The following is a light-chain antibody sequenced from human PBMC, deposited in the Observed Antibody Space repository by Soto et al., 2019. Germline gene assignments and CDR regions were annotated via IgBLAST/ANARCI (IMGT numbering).Light chain of an antibody. V-gene: IGLV2-23*01. CDR1: SSDIGSFNS. Sequence: QSALTQPASASGSPGQSVTISCTGTSSDIGSFNSVSWYQQHPGKAPKLMIYEGTKRPSGVSDRFSGSKSGNTASLTIAGLQADDEADYYCCSYAGILTYVFGTGTKLTVL. CDR3: CSYAGILTYV. CDR2: EGT. J-gene: IGLJ1*01.